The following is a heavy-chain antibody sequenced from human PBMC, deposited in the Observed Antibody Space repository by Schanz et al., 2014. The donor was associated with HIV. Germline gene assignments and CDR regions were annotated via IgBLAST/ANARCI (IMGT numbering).Heavy chain of an antibody. V-gene: IGHV3-33*01. CDR2: IWYDGSNK. CDR3: VRETPSGVDYFDY. D-gene: IGHD3-10*01. CDR1: GFTFRSYG. J-gene: IGHJ4*02. Sequence: QVQLVEFGGGGVHPGRPRRLSCQPSGFTFRSYGMHGVRQAPGKGLEWVAVIWYDGSNKYYADSVKGRFTISRDNSRNTLHLQMNSLRAEDTAVYYCVRETPSGVDYFDYWGQGTLVTVSS.